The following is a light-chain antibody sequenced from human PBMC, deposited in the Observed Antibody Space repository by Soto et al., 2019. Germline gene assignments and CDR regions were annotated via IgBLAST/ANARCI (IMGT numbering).Light chain of an antibody. CDR2: DAS. J-gene: IGKJ2*01. CDR1: QSVSTS. V-gene: IGKV3-11*01. CDR3: QQRTHGRYT. Sequence: EVVLTQSPATLSLSPGERAALSCRASQSVSTSLAWYQQKPGQAPRLLIYDASNRSTGIPARFSGSGSGTDFTLTISSLEPEDFAVYYCQQRTHGRYTFGQGTKLEIK.